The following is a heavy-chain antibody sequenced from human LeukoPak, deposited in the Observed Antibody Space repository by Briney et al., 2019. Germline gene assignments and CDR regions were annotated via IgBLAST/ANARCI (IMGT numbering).Heavy chain of an antibody. CDR2: IHHSGST. Sequence: SETLSLTCTVSGDSVTNHQWSWVRPPPGKGLEWIAYIHHSGSTNYNPSLKSRVTISMDTSKNQFSLRLISVTAADTAVYYCARYPLAFDFWGQGILVTVSS. CDR3: ARYPLAFDF. V-gene: IGHV4-59*02. D-gene: IGHD6-6*01. J-gene: IGHJ4*02. CDR1: GDSVTNHQ.